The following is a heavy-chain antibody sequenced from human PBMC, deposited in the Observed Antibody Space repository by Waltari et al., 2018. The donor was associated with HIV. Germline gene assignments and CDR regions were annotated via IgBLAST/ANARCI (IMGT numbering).Heavy chain of an antibody. D-gene: IGHD1-26*01. CDR1: GYTLTELS. CDR3: VAPRSGSYKWGSGDAFDI. V-gene: IGHV1-24*01. J-gene: IGHJ3*02. Sequence: QVQLVQSGAEVQKPGASVKVSCKVSGYTLTELSMPWVRQAPGKGLEWMGGFDPEDGETIYAQKFQGRVTMTEDTSTDTAYMELSSLRSEDTAVYYCVAPRSGSYKWGSGDAFDIWGQGTMVTVSS. CDR2: FDPEDGET.